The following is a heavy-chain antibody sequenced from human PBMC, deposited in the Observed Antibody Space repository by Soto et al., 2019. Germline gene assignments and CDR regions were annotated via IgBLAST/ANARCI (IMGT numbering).Heavy chain of an antibody. CDR3: ARGGTYYDILTGYYKRGNFDY. Sequence: SETLSLTCAVYGGSFSGYYWSWIRQPPGKGLEWIGEINHSGSTNYNPSLKSRVTISVDTSKNQFSLKLSSVTAADTAVYYCARGGTYYDILTGYYKRGNFDYWGQGTPVTVSS. J-gene: IGHJ4*02. CDR1: GGSFSGYY. CDR2: INHSGST. D-gene: IGHD3-9*01. V-gene: IGHV4-34*01.